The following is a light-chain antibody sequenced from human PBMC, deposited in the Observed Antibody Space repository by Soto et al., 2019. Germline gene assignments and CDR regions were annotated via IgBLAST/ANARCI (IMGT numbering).Light chain of an antibody. Sequence: QSVLTQPPSASGTPGQRVTISCSGSSSNIGRNHVYWYQQFPGTAPKLLMYRSDQRPTGVPDHFSGSKSGTSASLAISGLRSDDEADYYCSARDDSLSSVVFGGGTKLTVL. V-gene: IGLV1-47*01. J-gene: IGLJ2*01. CDR1: SSNIGRNH. CDR3: SARDDSLSSVV. CDR2: RSD.